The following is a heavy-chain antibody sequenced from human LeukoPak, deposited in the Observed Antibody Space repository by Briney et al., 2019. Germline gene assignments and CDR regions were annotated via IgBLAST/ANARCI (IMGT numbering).Heavy chain of an antibody. CDR2: VNHIGST. J-gene: IGHJ4*02. D-gene: IGHD5-18*01. CDR3: ARGRGYSYEVGFDY. Sequence: PSETLSLTCAVYGGSFSGYYWSWIRQPPGKGLEWIGEVNHIGSTNYSPSPKSRLTISVDTSKNQFSLKLSSVTAADTAVYYCARGRGYSYEVGFDYWGQGTLVTVSS. V-gene: IGHV4-34*01. CDR1: GGSFSGYY.